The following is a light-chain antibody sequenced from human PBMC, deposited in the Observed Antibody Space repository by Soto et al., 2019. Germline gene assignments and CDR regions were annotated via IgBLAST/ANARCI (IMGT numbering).Light chain of an antibody. CDR2: GAF. CDR1: ESLITKA. V-gene: IGKV3-20*01. Sequence: EIVLTQSPGTLSLSPGETATVSCRATESLITKALAWYQQKPGQAPRLLIYGAFTRDAAIPDRFNGSGSGTDFALTIIRLELEDSAVYSCQQYGVSPLTFGPGTKVEIK. J-gene: IGKJ3*01. CDR3: QQYGVSPLT.